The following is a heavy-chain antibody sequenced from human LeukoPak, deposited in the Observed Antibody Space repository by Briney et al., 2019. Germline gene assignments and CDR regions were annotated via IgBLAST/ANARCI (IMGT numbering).Heavy chain of an antibody. CDR2: ISYDGSNK. V-gene: IGHV3-30*18. CDR1: GFTFSSYG. J-gene: IGHJ5*02. Sequence: GRSLRLSCAASGFTFSSYGMHWVRQAPGKGLEWVAVISYDGSNKYYADSVKGRFTISRDNSKNTLYLQMNSLRAEDTAVYYCANGMFDPWGQGTLVTVSS. CDR3: ANGMFDP. D-gene: IGHD1-1*01.